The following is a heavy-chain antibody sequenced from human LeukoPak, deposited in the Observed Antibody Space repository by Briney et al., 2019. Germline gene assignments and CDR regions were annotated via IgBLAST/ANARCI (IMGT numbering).Heavy chain of an antibody. J-gene: IGHJ5*02. CDR2: INPNSGGT. Sequence: ASVKVSCKASGSTFTGYYMHWVRQAPGQGLEWMGWINPNSGGTNYAQKFKGRVTMTRDTSISTAYMELSRLRSDDTAVYYCARDKADCSSTSCSGVWFDPWGQGTLVTVSS. CDR1: GSTFTGYY. V-gene: IGHV1-2*02. CDR3: ARDKADCSSTSCSGVWFDP. D-gene: IGHD2-2*01.